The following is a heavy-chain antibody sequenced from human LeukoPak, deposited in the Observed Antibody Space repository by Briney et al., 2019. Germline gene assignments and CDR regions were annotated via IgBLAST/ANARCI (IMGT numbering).Heavy chain of an antibody. CDR1: GFTFSSYW. J-gene: IGHJ5*02. CDR2: IKQDGSEK. CDR3: ARDKAYYDFWSGYGTGFGP. V-gene: IGHV3-7*01. Sequence: PGGSLRLSCAASGFTFSSYWMSWVRQAPGKGLEWVANIKQDGSEKYYVDSVKGRFTISRDNAKNSLYLQMNSLRAEDTAVYYCARDKAYYDFWSGYGTGFGPWGQGTLVTVSS. D-gene: IGHD3-3*01.